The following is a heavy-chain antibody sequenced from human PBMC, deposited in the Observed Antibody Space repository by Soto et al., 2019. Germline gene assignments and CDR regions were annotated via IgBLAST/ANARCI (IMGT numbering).Heavy chain of an antibody. Sequence: GGSLRLSCAASGFTFDDCTMHWVLQAPWKGLEWVSLISWDGGSTYYADSVKGRFTISRDNSKNSLYLQMNSLRTEDTALYYCAKDNDNGVLDYWGQGTLVTVSS. J-gene: IGHJ4*02. CDR1: GFTFDDCT. CDR3: AKDNDNGVLDY. D-gene: IGHD2-8*01. CDR2: ISWDGGST. V-gene: IGHV3-43*01.